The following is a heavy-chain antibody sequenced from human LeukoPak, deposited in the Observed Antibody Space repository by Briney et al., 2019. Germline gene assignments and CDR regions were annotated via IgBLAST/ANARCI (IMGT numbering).Heavy chain of an antibody. D-gene: IGHD2-15*01. CDR3: ARIRYCSGGSCYSGRPGIDY. CDR2: INHSGST. Sequence: SETLSLTCAVYGGSFSGYYWSWIRQPPGKGLEWIGEINHSGSTNYNPSLKSRVTISVDTSKNQFSLKLSSVTAADTAVYYCARIRYCSGGSCYSGRPGIDYWGQGTLVTVSS. J-gene: IGHJ4*02. V-gene: IGHV4-34*01. CDR1: GGSFSGYY.